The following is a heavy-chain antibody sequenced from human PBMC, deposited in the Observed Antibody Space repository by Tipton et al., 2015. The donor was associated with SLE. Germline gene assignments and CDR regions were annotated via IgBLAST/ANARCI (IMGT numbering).Heavy chain of an antibody. V-gene: IGHV4-59*12. J-gene: IGHJ5*02. D-gene: IGHD2-15*01. CDR2: IYYSGST. CDR1: GGSISSYY. Sequence: GLVKPSETLSLTCTVSGGSISSYYWSWIRQPPGRGLEWIGYIYYSGSTNYNPSLKSRVTISVDTSKNQFSLKLSSVTAADTAVYYCARARGLVVQRAWFDPWGQGTLVTVSS. CDR3: ARARGLVVQRAWFDP.